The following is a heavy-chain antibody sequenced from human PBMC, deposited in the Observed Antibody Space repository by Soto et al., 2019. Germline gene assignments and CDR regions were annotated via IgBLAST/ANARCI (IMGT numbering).Heavy chain of an antibody. CDR2: ISGSGGST. CDR1: GFTFSSYA. D-gene: IGHD3-22*01. CDR3: SKRYDSSGYYYGAGDY. J-gene: IGHJ4*02. Sequence: HPGGSLRLSCAASGFTFSSYAMSWVRQAPGKGLEWVSAISGSGGSTYYADSVKGRFTISRDNSKSTLYLQMNSLRAEDTAVYYCSKRYDSSGYYYGAGDYWGQGTLVTVSS. V-gene: IGHV3-23*01.